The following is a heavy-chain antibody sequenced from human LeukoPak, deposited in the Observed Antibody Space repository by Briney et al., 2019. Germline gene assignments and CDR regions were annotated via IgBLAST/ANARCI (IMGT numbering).Heavy chain of an antibody. V-gene: IGHV4-4*07. D-gene: IGHD6-13*01. CDR2: IYSTGST. CDR1: GGSISSYY. Sequence: SETLSLTCTVSGGSISSYYWSWIRQPAGKGLEWIGRIYSTGSTNYNPSLKSRVTMSVDTSKNQFSLRLRSVTAADTAVYYCAMQIASAGTAGFDFWGQGALVTVSS. CDR3: AMQIASAGTAGFDF. J-gene: IGHJ4*02.